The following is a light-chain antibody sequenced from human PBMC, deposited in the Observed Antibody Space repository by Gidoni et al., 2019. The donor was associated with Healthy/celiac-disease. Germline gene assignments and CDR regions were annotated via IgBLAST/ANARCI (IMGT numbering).Light chain of an antibody. CDR1: QDISNY. CDR2: DAS. CDR3: QQYDNLPPLT. Sequence: DIQMTHSPSSLSASVGDRVTITCQASQDISNYLTWYQQKPGKAPKLLIYDASNLETGVPSRFRRSGAGTDFTFTISSLQPEDIATYYCQQYDNLPPLTFGGGTKVEIK. V-gene: IGKV1-33*01. J-gene: IGKJ4*01.